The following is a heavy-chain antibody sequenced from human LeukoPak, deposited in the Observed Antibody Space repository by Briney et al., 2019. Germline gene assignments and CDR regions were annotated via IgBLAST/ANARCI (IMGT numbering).Heavy chain of an antibody. D-gene: IGHD6-13*01. CDR1: GFTFSSYG. V-gene: IGHV3-30*02. CDR2: IRYDGSNK. J-gene: IGHJ4*02. CDR3: ARDLAGIAAAGFDY. Sequence: GGSLRLSCAASGFTFSSYGMHWVRQAPGKGLEWVAFIRYDGSNKYYADSVKGRFTISRDNSKNTLYLQMNSLRAEDTAVYYCARDLAGIAAAGFDYWGQGTLVTVSS.